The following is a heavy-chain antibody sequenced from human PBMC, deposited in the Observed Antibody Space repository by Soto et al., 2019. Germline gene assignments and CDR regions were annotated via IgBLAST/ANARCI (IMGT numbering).Heavy chain of an antibody. D-gene: IGHD2-2*03. Sequence: QVKLVQSGAEVKKPGASVRVSCKASGYTFTGYGISWVRQAPGQGLEWMGWISAYNGNTNYAQKLQGRVTMTTDTSTGTDYMELKSLRTDHTAVYFCARDGFYYYGMDVWGQGTMVTVSS. CDR2: ISAYNGNT. CDR1: GYTFTGYG. CDR3: ARDGFYYYGMDV. V-gene: IGHV1-18*01. J-gene: IGHJ6*02.